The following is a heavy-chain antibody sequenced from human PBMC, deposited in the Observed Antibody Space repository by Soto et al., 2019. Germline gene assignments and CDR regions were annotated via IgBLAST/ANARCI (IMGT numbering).Heavy chain of an antibody. CDR1: GYTLTELS. CDR2: FDPEDGET. V-gene: IGHV1-24*01. J-gene: IGHJ4*02. Sequence: QVQLVQSGAEVKKPGASVKVSCKVSGYTLTELSMHWVRQAPGHGLEWMGGFDPEDGETIYAQKYQGRVTMTEHTTTDTPYMELRSLRSEDTAVYYCATGLPPRIEAAGFDYWGQGTLVTVSS. CDR3: ATGLPPRIEAAGFDY. D-gene: IGHD6-13*01.